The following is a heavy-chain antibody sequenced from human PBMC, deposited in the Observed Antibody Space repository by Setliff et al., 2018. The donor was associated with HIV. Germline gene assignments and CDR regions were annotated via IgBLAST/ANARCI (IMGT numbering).Heavy chain of an antibody. Sequence: LSLTCDVSGYSISSGYYWGWLRQPPGKGLEWIGSIYHSGNTYYNPSLKSPVSISVDTAKNQFSLKLISVTAADTGVYYCASFLVGGSYYYFDSWGQGTLVTVS. J-gene: IGHJ4*02. V-gene: IGHV4-38-2*01. CDR2: IYHSGNT. CDR1: GYSISSGYY. CDR3: ASFLVGGSYYYFDS. D-gene: IGHD1-26*01.